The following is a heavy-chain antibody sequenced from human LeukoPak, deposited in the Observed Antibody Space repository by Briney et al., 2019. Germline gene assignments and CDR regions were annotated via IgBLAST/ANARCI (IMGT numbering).Heavy chain of an antibody. V-gene: IGHV4-59*01. CDR3: ARADDSSGYYPPWWYFDL. J-gene: IGHJ2*01. D-gene: IGHD3-22*01. CDR2: IYYSGST. Sequence: SETLSLTCTVSGGSISSYYWSWIRQPPGKGLEWIGCIYYSGSTNYNPSLKSRVTISVDTSKNQFSLKLSSVTAADTAVYYCARADDSSGYYPPWWYFDLWGRGTLVTVSS. CDR1: GGSISSYY.